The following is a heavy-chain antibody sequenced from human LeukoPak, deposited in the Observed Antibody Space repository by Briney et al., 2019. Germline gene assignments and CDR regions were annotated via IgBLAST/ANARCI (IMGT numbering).Heavy chain of an antibody. CDR1: GFTFRGSA. CDR3: TRLEVGAPREGRN. V-gene: IGHV3-73*01. Sequence: GGSLRLSCAASGFTFRGSAMHWVRQASGKGLEWVGRIRSKANSYATAYAASVKGRFTISRDDSKNTAYLQMNSLKTGDTAVYYCTRLEVGAPREGRNWGQGTLVTVSS. D-gene: IGHD1-26*01. CDR2: IRSKANSYAT. J-gene: IGHJ4*02.